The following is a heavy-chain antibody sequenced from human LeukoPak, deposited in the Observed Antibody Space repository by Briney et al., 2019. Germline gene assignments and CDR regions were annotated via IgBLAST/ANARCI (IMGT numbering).Heavy chain of an antibody. CDR1: VFTFSSYG. CDR3: AKDLHDSWAVGC. J-gene: IGHJ4*02. V-gene: IGHV3-23*01. CDR2: ISVRGDT. Sequence: VGSLRLSCAASVFTFSSYGMSWVRQAPGKGLEWVSHISVRGDTHFADSVKGRFTISRDNSKNTLYLQMNSLRAEDTAVYYCAKDLHDSWAVGCWGPGTLVTVSS. D-gene: IGHD3-3*01.